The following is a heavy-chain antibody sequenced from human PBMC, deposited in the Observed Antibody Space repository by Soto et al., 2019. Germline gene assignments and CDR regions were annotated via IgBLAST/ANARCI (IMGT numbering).Heavy chain of an antibody. D-gene: IGHD1-26*01. V-gene: IGHV4-59*05. CDR2: IYYSGST. Sequence: PSETLSLTCAVYGWSFSGYYWSWIRQPPGKGLEWIGSIYYSGSTYYNPSLKSRVTISVDTSKNQFSLKLSSVTAADTAVYYCATQEVGGSYVYTFDPWGQGTLVTVS. CDR1: GWSFSGYY. CDR3: ATQEVGGSYVYTFDP. J-gene: IGHJ5*02.